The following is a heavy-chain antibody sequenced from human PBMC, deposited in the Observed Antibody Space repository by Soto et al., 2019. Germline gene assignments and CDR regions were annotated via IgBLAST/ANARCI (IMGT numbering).Heavy chain of an antibody. D-gene: IGHD1-1*01. Sequence: SETLSLTCTVSGGYISSSSYYWGWIRQPPGKGLEWIGSIYYSGNTKYNPSLKSRVTISVDTSKNQFSLRLTSVTAADTAVYYCAKQGGKYGIRSFDPWGQGTLVTVSS. CDR3: AKQGGKYGIRSFDP. CDR2: IYYSGNT. CDR1: GGYISSSSYY. J-gene: IGHJ5*02. V-gene: IGHV4-39*01.